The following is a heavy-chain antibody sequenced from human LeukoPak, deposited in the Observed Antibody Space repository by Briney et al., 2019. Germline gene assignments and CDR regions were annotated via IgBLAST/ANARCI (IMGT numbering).Heavy chain of an antibody. V-gene: IGHV4-31*11. D-gene: IGHD2-21*02. CDR3: ARVGDHLDY. CDR1: GGSFSDYY. J-gene: IGHJ4*02. Sequence: KPSETLSLTCAVYGGSFSDYYWSWIRQHPGKGLEWIGYIYYSGSTYYNPSLKSRVTISVDTSKNQFSLKLSSVTAADTAVYYCARVGDHLDYWGQGTLVTVSS. CDR2: IYYSGST.